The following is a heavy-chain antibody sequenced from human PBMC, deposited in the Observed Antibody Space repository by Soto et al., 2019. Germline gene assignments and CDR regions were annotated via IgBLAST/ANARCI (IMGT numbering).Heavy chain of an antibody. V-gene: IGHV1-2*04. D-gene: IGHD6-19*01. Sequence: QVQRVQSGAEVKKPGASVKVSCKASGYTFTGYYMHWVRQAPGQGLEWMGWINPNSGGTNYDQKFQGWVTMARDTSISTAYMERSSLRSDDTVVYYCARDQAAGISYGMDVWGHGSTVAVSS. J-gene: IGHJ6*02. CDR2: INPNSGGT. CDR3: ARDQAAGISYGMDV. CDR1: GYTFTGYY.